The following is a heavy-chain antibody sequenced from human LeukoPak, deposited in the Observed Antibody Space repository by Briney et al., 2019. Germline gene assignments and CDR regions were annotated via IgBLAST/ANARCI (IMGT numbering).Heavy chain of an antibody. Sequence: GGCLRLSCAASGFTFSSYGMHWVRQAPGKGLEWVAFIRYDGSNKYYADSVKGRFTISRDDSKNTLYLQMNSLRAEDTAVYYCAKEVPIVVVPAAVPNWFDPWGQATLVTVSS. V-gene: IGHV3-30*02. CDR3: AKEVPIVVVPAAVPNWFDP. CDR2: IRYDGSNK. D-gene: IGHD2-2*01. J-gene: IGHJ5*02. CDR1: GFTFSSYG.